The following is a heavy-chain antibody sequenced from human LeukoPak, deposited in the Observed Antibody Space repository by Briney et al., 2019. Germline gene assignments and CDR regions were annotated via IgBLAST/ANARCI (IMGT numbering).Heavy chain of an antibody. Sequence: SETLSLTCTGSGGSITSYYLGWVRQPAGKGLEWIGRIYTSGSTNYNPSLKSRVTMSVDTSKNQFSLKLSSVTAADTAVYYCARDGSSSLFDYWGQGTLVTVSS. CDR3: ARDGSSSLFDY. CDR1: GGSITSYY. CDR2: IYTSGST. J-gene: IGHJ4*02. D-gene: IGHD6-13*01. V-gene: IGHV4-4*07.